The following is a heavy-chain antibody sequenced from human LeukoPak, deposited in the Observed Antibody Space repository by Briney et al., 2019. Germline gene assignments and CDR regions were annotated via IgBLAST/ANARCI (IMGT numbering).Heavy chain of an antibody. J-gene: IGHJ4*02. V-gene: IGHV4-59*01. CDR1: GGSISSYY. CDR2: IYYSGST. CDR3: ARDLGSSFDY. D-gene: IGHD2/OR15-2a*01. Sequence: SETLSLTCTVSGGSISSYYWSWIRQPPGKGLEWIGYIYYSGSTNYNPSLKSRVTISVDTSKNQFSLKLSSVTAADTAVYYCARDLGSSFDYWGQGTLVAVSS.